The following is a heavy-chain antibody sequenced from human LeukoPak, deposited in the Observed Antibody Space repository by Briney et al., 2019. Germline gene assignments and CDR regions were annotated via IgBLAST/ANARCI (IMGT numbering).Heavy chain of an antibody. Sequence: GASVKVSCKASGYTFTSYDINWVRQATGQGLEWMGWMNPNSGNTGYAQKFQGRVTMTRNNSTSTAYMELSSLRSDDTAVYYCARGNYYDSSASDYWGQGTLVTVSS. J-gene: IGHJ4*02. CDR2: MNPNSGNT. CDR3: ARGNYYDSSASDY. CDR1: GYTFTSYD. D-gene: IGHD3-22*01. V-gene: IGHV1-8*01.